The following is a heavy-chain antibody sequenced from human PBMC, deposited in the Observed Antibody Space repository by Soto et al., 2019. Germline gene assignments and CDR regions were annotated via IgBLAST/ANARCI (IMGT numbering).Heavy chain of an antibody. CDR2: IYYTGST. J-gene: IGHJ4*02. Sequence: SETLSPTCPVSRGSMNSYYWSWIRQPPGKGLELIGYIYYTGSTNYNPSLKSRVNISLDTTKNQFSLKLSAVTAADTAVYYWARAGPSWLQCQYYVDLWGQRYQVTVSS. CDR3: ARAGPSWLQCQYYVDL. CDR1: RGSMNSYY. V-gene: IGHV4-59*01. D-gene: IGHD5-12*01.